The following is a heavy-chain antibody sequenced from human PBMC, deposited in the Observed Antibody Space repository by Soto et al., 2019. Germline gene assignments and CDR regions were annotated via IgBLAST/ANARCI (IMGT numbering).Heavy chain of an antibody. CDR3: AREADFASSGYVLDY. J-gene: IGHJ4*02. Sequence: GGSLRLSCAASGFTFSGFSMNWVRQAPGKGLEWVSSVTSSPSSMFYADSVKGRFTISRDDAKDSLSLQMNSLRADDTAVYYCAREADFASSGYVLDYWGLGTLVTVSS. V-gene: IGHV3-21*01. D-gene: IGHD3-22*01. CDR2: VTSSPSSM. CDR1: GFTFSGFS.